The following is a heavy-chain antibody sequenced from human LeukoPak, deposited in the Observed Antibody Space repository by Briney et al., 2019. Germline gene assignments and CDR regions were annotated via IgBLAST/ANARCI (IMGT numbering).Heavy chain of an antibody. D-gene: IGHD3-22*01. CDR1: GFTFSSYE. CDR3: ARVRYYDSSGYPTGDY. V-gene: IGHV3-48*01. Sequence: GGSLRLSCAASGFTFSSYEMNWVRQAPGKGLEWVSYISSSSSTIYYADSVKGRFTISRDNAKNSLYLQMNSLRAEDTAVYYCARVRYYDSSGYPTGDYWGQGTLVTVSS. J-gene: IGHJ4*02. CDR2: ISSSSSTI.